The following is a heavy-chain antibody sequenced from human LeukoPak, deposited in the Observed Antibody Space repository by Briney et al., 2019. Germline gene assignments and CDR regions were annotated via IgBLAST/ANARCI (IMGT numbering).Heavy chain of an antibody. J-gene: IGHJ4*02. CDR3: THYSSGWY. CDR2: IRPKFEGGTA. Sequence: PGWSLRLSCTVSGITFSNAWMNWVRQAPGKGLEWVGRIRPKFEGGTADYAVAVKGRFIISRDDSKNTLYLQMNSLKIEDTAMYYCTHYSSGWYLGQGTLVTVSS. CDR1: GITFSNAW. V-gene: IGHV3-15*01. D-gene: IGHD6-19*01.